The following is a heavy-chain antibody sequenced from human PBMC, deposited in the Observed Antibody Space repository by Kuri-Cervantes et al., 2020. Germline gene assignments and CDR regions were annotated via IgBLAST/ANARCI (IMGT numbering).Heavy chain of an antibody. J-gene: IGHJ4*02. CDR1: AFTFSSYW. D-gene: IGHD3-22*01. Sequence: GGSLRLSCAASAFTFSSYWMTWVRQAPGKGLEWVANINQDGGEKHYVDSVKGRFTISRDNTKKSLYLQMNSLRAEDTAVYYCARDYYSKYYDSSGPPHYWGQGTLVTVSS. CDR2: INQDGGEK. CDR3: ARDYYSKYYDSSGPPHY. V-gene: IGHV3-7*01.